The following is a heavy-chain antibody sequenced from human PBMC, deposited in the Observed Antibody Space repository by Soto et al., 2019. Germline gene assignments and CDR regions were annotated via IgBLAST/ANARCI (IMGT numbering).Heavy chain of an antibody. J-gene: IGHJ3*02. CDR2: IYYSGST. CDR3: ARCGAELDAFDI. V-gene: IGHV4-61*08. D-gene: IGHD2-21*01. CDR1: GGSISSGGYY. Sequence: QTRSPTCTFSGGSISSGGYYLTWIRQPPWKGLELIGYIYYSGSTNYNPSLKSRVTISVDTSKNQFSLKLSSVTAADMAAYYCARCGAELDAFDIWGQGTMVTVSS.